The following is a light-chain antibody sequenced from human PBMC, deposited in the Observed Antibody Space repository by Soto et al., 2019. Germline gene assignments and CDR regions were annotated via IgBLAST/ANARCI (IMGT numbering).Light chain of an antibody. CDR3: QHYNSYTWT. CDR2: KAS. Sequence: DIQMTQSPSTLSASVGDRVTITCRASQSISSWLAWYQQKPGKAPKLLIYKASSLESGVPSRFSGSRSGTDFTLTISSLQPDYFATYYCQHYNSYTWTFGQGTKVEIK. V-gene: IGKV1-5*03. CDR1: QSISSW. J-gene: IGKJ1*01.